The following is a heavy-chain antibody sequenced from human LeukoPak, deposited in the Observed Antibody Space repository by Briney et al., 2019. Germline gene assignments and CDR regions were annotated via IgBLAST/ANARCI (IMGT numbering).Heavy chain of an antibody. CDR2: NSWNSGSI. V-gene: IGHV3-9*01. Sequence: PGGSLRLSCAASGFTFDDYAMHWVRQAPGKGLEWVSGNSWNSGSIGYADSVKGRFTISRDNAKNSLYLQMNSLRAEDTALYYCAKEDYYYYGMDVWGQGTTVTVSS. CDR1: GFTFDDYA. J-gene: IGHJ6*02. CDR3: AKEDYYYYGMDV.